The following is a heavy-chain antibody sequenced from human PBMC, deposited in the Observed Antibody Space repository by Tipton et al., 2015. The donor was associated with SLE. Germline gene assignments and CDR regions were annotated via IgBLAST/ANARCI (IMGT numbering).Heavy chain of an antibody. D-gene: IGHD3-16*01. CDR3: ARVLGAYGNYYYYYMDV. CDR1: GGSISSSSYY. V-gene: IGHV4-39*07. J-gene: IGHJ6*03. CDR2: IYYSGST. Sequence: LRLSCTVSGGSISSSSYYWGWIRQPPGKGLEWIGSIYYSGSTYYNPSLKSRVTISVDTSKKQFSLKLSSVTAADTAVYYCARVLGAYGNYYYYYMDVWGKGTTVTTSS.